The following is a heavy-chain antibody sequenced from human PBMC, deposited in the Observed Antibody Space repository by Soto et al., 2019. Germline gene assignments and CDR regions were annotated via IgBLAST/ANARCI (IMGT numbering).Heavy chain of an antibody. CDR2: ISYDGSNK. V-gene: IGHV3-30-3*01. D-gene: IGHD4-4*01. J-gene: IGHJ6*02. Sequence: GGSLRLGCTASGFTFSGYAMHWVRQAPGKGRGWVAVISYDGSNKYYADSVKGRFTISRDNSKNTLYLQMNSLRAEDTAVYYCARGRGGAVTTGYYYYWGMDVWGQGTRVTVSS. CDR3: ARGRGGAVTTGYYYYWGMDV. CDR1: GFTFSGYA.